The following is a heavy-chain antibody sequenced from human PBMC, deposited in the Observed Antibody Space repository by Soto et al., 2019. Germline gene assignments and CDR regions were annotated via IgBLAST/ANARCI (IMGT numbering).Heavy chain of an antibody. CDR1: GGSISSGDYY. CDR2: IYYSGST. Sequence: TCTVSGGSISSGDYYWSRIRQPPGKGLEWIGYIYYSGSTYYNPSLKSRVTISVDTSKNQFSLKLSSVTAADTAVYYCARANDFWSGPRGNAFDIWGQGTMVTVSS. J-gene: IGHJ3*02. V-gene: IGHV4-30-4*01. D-gene: IGHD3-3*01. CDR3: ARANDFWSGPRGNAFDI.